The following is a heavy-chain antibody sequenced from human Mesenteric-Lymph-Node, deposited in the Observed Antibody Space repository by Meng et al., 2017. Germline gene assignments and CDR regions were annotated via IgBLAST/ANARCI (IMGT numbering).Heavy chain of an antibody. V-gene: IGHV3-30*04. CDR3: ARGWELLRDY. CDR2: ISYDGSNK. Sequence: GESLKISCAASGFTFTTYTMHWVRQAPGKGLEWVALISYDGSNKYYADSVKGRFTISRDNSKNTLYLQMNSLRAEDTAVYYCARGWELLRDYWGQGTLVTVSS. J-gene: IGHJ4*02. D-gene: IGHD1-26*01. CDR1: GFTFTTYT.